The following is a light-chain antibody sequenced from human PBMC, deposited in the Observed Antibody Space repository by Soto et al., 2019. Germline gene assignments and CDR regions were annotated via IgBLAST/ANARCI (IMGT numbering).Light chain of an antibody. Sequence: ENVMTQSPLSLPVTPGEAASISCRSSQSLLHSNGYNYLNWYLQKPGQSPQLLIYLASNRAPGVPDRFSGSTSGTEFTLKISRVEAEDVGVYYCMQALQTPYTFGQGTKLEIK. CDR1: QSLLHSNGYNY. CDR3: MQALQTPYT. CDR2: LAS. J-gene: IGKJ2*01. V-gene: IGKV2-28*01.